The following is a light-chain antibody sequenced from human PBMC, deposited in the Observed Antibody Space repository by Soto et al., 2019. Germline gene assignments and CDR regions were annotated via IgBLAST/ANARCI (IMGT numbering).Light chain of an antibody. CDR3: QQYNTFSLT. CDR1: QSITAR. CDR2: DAS. V-gene: IGKV1-5*01. Sequence: DILLTHSPSTLSASVADRVTITCRASQSITARLAWYQQKPGKAPKLLIYDASILERGVPSRFSRSGSGTEFTLTISTLQPDDFATYYCQQYNTFSLTFGGGTKVDIX. J-gene: IGKJ4*01.